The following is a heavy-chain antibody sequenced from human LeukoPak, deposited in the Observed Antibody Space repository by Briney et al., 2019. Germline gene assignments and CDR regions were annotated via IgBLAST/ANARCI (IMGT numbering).Heavy chain of an antibody. J-gene: IGHJ5*02. CDR3: ARGVKGYNWNDMMSWFDP. V-gene: IGHV4-59*01. CDR2: IYYSGST. CDR1: GGSISSYY. D-gene: IGHD1-1*01. Sequence: SETLSLTCTVSGGSISSYYWSWIRQPPGKGLEWIGYIYYSGSTNYNPSLKSRVTISVGTSKNQFSLKLSSVTAADTAVYSCARGVKGYNWNDMMSWFDPWGQGTLVTVSS.